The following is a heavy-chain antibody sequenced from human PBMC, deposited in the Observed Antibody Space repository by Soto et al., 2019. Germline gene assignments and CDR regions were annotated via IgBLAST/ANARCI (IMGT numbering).Heavy chain of an antibody. J-gene: IGHJ4*02. CDR2: VSYDGGNK. CDR3: ARDRGHYFWGSYHYPYFDY. D-gene: IGHD3-16*02. CDR1: GFTFSSYA. Sequence: QVQLVESGGGVVQPGRSLRLSCAASGFTFSSYALHWVRQAPGKGLEWVAVVSYDGGNKYYADSMKGRFTISRDNPKNTLYLQMNSLRAEDTAVYYCARDRGHYFWGSYHYPYFDYWGQGTLVTVSS. V-gene: IGHV3-30-3*01.